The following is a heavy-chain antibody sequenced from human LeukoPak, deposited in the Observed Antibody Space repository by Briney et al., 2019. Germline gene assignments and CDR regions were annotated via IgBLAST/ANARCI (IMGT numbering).Heavy chain of an antibody. CDR1: GGSISSSSYY. D-gene: IGHD3-3*01. CDR3: AEVYYDFWSGHNWFDP. V-gene: IGHV4-39*05. CDR2: IYYSGST. Sequence: SETPSLTCTVSGGSISSSSYYWGWIRQPPGTGLEWIGSIYYSGSTYYNPSLKSRVTISVDTSKNQFSLKLSSVTAADTAVYYCAEVYYDFWSGHNWFDPWGQGTLVTVSS. J-gene: IGHJ5*02.